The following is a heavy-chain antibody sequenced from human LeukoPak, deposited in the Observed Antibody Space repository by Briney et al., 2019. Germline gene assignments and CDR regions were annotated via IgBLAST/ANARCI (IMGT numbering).Heavy chain of an antibody. J-gene: IGHJ5*02. CDR3: ARVPYSSSWYGYGWFDP. V-gene: IGHV4-59*01. D-gene: IGHD6-13*01. CDR1: GGSISSYY. CDR2: IYYSGST. Sequence: KPSETLSLTCTVSGGSISSYYWSWIRQPPGKGLEWIGYIYYSGSTNYNPSLKSRVTISVDTSKNQFSLKLSSVTAADTAVYYCARVPYSSSWYGYGWFDPWGQGTLVTVSS.